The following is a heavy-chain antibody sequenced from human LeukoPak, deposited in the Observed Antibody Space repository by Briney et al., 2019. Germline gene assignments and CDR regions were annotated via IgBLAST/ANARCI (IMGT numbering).Heavy chain of an antibody. CDR1: GGSISSYY. V-gene: IGHV4-59*01. CDR2: IYYSGST. CDR3: ARELPIAASGHNNWFDP. Sequence: PSETLSLTCTVSGGSISSYYWSWIRQPPGKGLEWIGYIYYSGSTNYNPSLKSRVTISVDTSKNQFSLKLSSVTAADTAVYYCARELPIAASGHNNWFDPWGQGTLVTVSS. D-gene: IGHD6-6*01. J-gene: IGHJ5*02.